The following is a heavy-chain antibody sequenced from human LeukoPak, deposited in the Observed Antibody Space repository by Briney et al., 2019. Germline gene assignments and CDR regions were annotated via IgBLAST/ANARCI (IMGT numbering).Heavy chain of an antibody. D-gene: IGHD2-2*01. Sequence: ASVKVSCKASGYTFTGYYMHWVRQAPGQGLEWMGWINPNSGGTNYAQKFQGRVTITTDESTSTAYMELSSLRSEDTAVYYCASGYCSSTSCFLSGYYYYMDVWGKGTTVTVSS. CDR3: ASGYCSSTSCFLSGYYYYMDV. CDR2: INPNSGGT. J-gene: IGHJ6*03. V-gene: IGHV1-2*02. CDR1: GYTFTGYY.